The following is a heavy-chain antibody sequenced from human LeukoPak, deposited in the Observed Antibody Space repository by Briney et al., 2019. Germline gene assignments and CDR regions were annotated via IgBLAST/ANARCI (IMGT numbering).Heavy chain of an antibody. CDR1: GFTFSSYD. D-gene: IGHD6-13*01. CDR3: ARDSIRQQLYYFDY. J-gene: IGHJ4*02. CDR2: IQYDGSTK. V-gene: IGHV3-30*02. Sequence: LGGSLRLSCAASGFTFSSYDMHWVRQAPGKGLEWVAFIQYDGSTKYYADSLKGRFTISRDNSKNTLYLQMNSLRTEDTAVYYCARDSIRQQLYYFDYWGQGTLVTVSS.